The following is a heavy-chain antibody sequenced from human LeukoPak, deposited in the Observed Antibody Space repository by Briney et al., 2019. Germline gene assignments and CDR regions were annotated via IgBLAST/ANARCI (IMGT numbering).Heavy chain of an antibody. CDR3: ARAGWDYYGSGSYYPNYYYYYYMDV. Sequence: SETLSLTCTVSGGSISSYYWSWIRQPAGKGLEWIGRIYTSGSTNYNPSLKSRVTISVDTSKNQFSLKLSSVTAADTAVYYCARAGWDYYGSGSYYPNYYYYYYMDVWGKGTTVTISS. CDR2: IYTSGST. CDR1: GGSISSYY. V-gene: IGHV4-4*07. J-gene: IGHJ6*03. D-gene: IGHD3-10*01.